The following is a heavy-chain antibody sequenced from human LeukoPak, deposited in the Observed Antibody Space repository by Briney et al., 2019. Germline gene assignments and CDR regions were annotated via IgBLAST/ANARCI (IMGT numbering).Heavy chain of an antibody. J-gene: IGHJ5*02. Sequence: GGSLRLSCAASGFTFSSYAMSWVRQAPGKGLEWVSAISGSGGSTYYADSVKGRFTISRDNSKNTLYLQMNSLRAEDTAVYYCAKAPFLAAAGTVWFDPWGQGTLVTVS. CDR2: ISGSGGST. V-gene: IGHV3-23*01. CDR1: GFTFSSYA. D-gene: IGHD6-13*01. CDR3: AKAPFLAAAGTVWFDP.